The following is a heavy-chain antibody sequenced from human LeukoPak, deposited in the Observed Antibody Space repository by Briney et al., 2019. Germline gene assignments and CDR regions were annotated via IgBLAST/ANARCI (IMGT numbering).Heavy chain of an antibody. CDR2: IYTSGST. CDR1: GGSISSYY. D-gene: IGHD3-10*01. J-gene: IGHJ4*02. CDR3: AIYYYGSGSYWDY. V-gene: IGHV4-4*07. Sequence: PSETLSLTCTVYGGSISSYYWSWIRQPAGKGLEWIGRIYTSGSTNYNPSLKSRVTMSVDTSKNQFSLKLSSVTAADTTVYYCAIYYYGSGSYWDYWGQGTLVTVSS.